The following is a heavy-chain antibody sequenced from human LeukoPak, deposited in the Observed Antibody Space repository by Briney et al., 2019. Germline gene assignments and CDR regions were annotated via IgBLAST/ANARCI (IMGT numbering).Heavy chain of an antibody. CDR1: GFTFSSYA. CDR2: ISYDGSNK. CDR3: ARSKSGDTAIVSL. D-gene: IGHD5-18*01. Sequence: GRSLRLSCAASGFTFSSYAMHWVRQAPGKGLEWVAVISYDGSNKYYADSVKGRFTISRDNSKNTLYLQMNSLRAEDTAVYYCARSKSGDTAIVSLWGQGTLVTVSS. J-gene: IGHJ4*02. V-gene: IGHV3-30-3*01.